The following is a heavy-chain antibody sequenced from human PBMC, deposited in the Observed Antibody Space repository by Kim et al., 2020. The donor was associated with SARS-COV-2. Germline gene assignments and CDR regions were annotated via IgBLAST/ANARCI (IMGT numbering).Heavy chain of an antibody. CDR2: ISYDGSNK. V-gene: IGHV3-30*04. J-gene: IGHJ3*02. Sequence: GGSLRLSCAASGFTFSSYAMHWVRQAPGKGLEWVAVISYDGSNKYYADSVKGRFTISRDNSKNTLYLQMNSLRAEDTAVYYCARDATVLETMVRGVTSGVVKFDAVGIWGQGTLVTVSS. CDR3: ARDATVLETMVRGVTSGVVKFDAVGI. D-gene: IGHD3-10*01. CDR1: GFTFSSYA.